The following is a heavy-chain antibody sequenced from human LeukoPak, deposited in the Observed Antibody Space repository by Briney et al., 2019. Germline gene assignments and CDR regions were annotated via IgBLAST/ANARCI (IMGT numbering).Heavy chain of an antibody. CDR2: IYHSGST. CDR1: GYSISSGYY. J-gene: IGHJ4*02. V-gene: IGHV4-38-2*02. CDR3: ARGVVIAPQTFDY. Sequence: SETLSLTCTVSGYSISSGYYWGWIRQPPGKGLEWIGSIYHSGSTYYNPSLKSRVTISLDTSKNQFSLKLSSVTAADTAVYYCARGVVIAPQTFDYWGQGTLVTVSS. D-gene: IGHD2-21*01.